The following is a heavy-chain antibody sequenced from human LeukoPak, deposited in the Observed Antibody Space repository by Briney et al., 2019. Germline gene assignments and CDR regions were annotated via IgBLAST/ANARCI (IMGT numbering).Heavy chain of an antibody. CDR3: ARNIPVTRWGY. D-gene: IGHD2-21*01. CDR2: ISYDGSNK. CDR1: GFTFSSYA. Sequence: GGSLRLSCAASGFTFSSYAMSWVRQAPGKGLEWVAVISYDGSNKYYADSVKGRFTISRDNSKNTVYLQMNSLRAEDTAVYYCARNIPVTRWGYWGQGTLVTVSS. J-gene: IGHJ4*02. V-gene: IGHV3-30*03.